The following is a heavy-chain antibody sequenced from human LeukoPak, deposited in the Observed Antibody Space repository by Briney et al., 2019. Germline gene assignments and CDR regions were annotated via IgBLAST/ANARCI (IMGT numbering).Heavy chain of an antibody. V-gene: IGHV1-69*04. CDR1: GGTFSSYA. J-gene: IGHJ3*02. D-gene: IGHD3-9*01. CDR3: ARGMPYYDILTGNYAFDI. Sequence: GASVKVSCTASGGTFSSYAISWVRQAPGQGLEWMGRIIPILGIANYAQKFQGRVTITADKSTSTAYMELSSLRSEDTAVYYCARGMPYYDILTGNYAFDIWGQGTMVTVSS. CDR2: IIPILGIA.